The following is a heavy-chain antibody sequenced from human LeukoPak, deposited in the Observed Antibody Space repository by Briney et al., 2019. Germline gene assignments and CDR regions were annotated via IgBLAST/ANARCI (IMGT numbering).Heavy chain of an antibody. CDR2: INPSGGST. Sequence: ASVKVSCKASGYTFTSYYMHWVRQAPGQGLEWMGIINPSGGSTSYAQKFQGRVTMTRDTSTSTVYMELSSLRSEDTAVYYCARVSNYYDSSGYHCFDYWGQETLVTVSS. CDR3: ARVSNYYDSSGYHCFDY. V-gene: IGHV1-46*01. J-gene: IGHJ4*02. CDR1: GYTFTSYY. D-gene: IGHD3-22*01.